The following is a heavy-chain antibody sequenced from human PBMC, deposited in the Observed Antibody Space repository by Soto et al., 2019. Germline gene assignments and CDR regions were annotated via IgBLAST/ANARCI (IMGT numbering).Heavy chain of an antibody. CDR2: IKSKTDGGTT. Sequence: GGSLRLSCAASGFTFSNAWMSWVRQAPGKGLEWVGRIKSKTDGGTTDYAAPVKGRFTISRDDSKNTLYLQMNSLKTEDTAVYYCTTDWYYDSSGYSDYFDYWGQGTLVTVSS. V-gene: IGHV3-15*01. D-gene: IGHD3-22*01. CDR3: TTDWYYDSSGYSDYFDY. CDR1: GFTFSNAW. J-gene: IGHJ4*02.